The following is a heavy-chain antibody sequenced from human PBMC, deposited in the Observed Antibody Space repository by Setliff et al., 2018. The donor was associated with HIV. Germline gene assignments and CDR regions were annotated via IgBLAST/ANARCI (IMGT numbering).Heavy chain of an antibody. CDR1: GYSISSGYY. V-gene: IGHV4-38-2*01. Sequence: NPSETLSLTCVVSGYSISSGYYWGWIRQPPGKGLEWIGTIYHSGSTSYNSALKNRLTISVDTSKNQFSLKLSSVTAADTAVYYCARNRGRFGEGYWGQGTLVTVSS. CDR3: ARNRGRFGEGY. D-gene: IGHD3-10*01. CDR2: IYHSGST. J-gene: IGHJ4*02.